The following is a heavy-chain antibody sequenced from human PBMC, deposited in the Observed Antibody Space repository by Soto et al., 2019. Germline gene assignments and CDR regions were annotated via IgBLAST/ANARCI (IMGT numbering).Heavy chain of an antibody. CDR2: IIPIFGTA. CDR3: ARDSSSGSTFDY. D-gene: IGHD6-19*01. Sequence: SVKVSCKASGGTFSSYAISWVRQAPGQGLEWMGGIIPIFGTANYAQKFQGRVTITADKSTSTAYMELSSLRSEDTAVYYCARDSSSGSTFDYWGQGTLVTVSS. J-gene: IGHJ4*02. CDR1: GGTFSSYA. V-gene: IGHV1-69*06.